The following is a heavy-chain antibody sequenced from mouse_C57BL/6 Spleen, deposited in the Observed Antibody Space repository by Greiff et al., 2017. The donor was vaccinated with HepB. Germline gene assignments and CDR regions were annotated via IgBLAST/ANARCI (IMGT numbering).Heavy chain of an antibody. CDR2: IDPSDSET. J-gene: IGHJ2*01. CDR1: GYTFASYW. CDR3: ARYDGYGGY. Sequence: QVQLQQSGAELVRPGSSVKLSCKASGYTFASYWMHWVKQRPIQGLEWIGNIDPSDSETHYNQKFKDKATLTVDKSSSTAYMQLSSLTSEDSAVYYCARYDGYGGYWGQGTTLTVSS. V-gene: IGHV1-52*01. D-gene: IGHD2-3*01.